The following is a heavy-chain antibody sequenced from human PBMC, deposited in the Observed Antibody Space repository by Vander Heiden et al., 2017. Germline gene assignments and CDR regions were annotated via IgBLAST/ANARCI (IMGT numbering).Heavy chain of an antibody. CDR1: GFTFSHVS. J-gene: IGHJ5*02. CDR2: IKEDGSEK. Sequence: EVMSARSGVNVLLRGVSLRVFSPACGFTFSHVSISWVPQGPGKGLEWVANIKEDGSEKYYLDSVKGRFTISRENANNSLSLQMSSLRVEDTAVYYCARDSYDFWSGYYANWFDPWGQGILVTVSS. V-gene: IGHV3-7*01. CDR3: ARDSYDFWSGYYANWFDP. D-gene: IGHD3-3*01.